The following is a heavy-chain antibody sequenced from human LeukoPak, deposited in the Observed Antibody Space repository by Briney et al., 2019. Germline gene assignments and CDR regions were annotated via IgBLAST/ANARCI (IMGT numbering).Heavy chain of an antibody. CDR1: GFTFDDYA. CDR3: ARVYGGAGNYFDY. D-gene: IGHD4-17*01. J-gene: IGHJ4*02. CDR2: ISWNSGSI. V-gene: IGHV3-9*01. Sequence: GRSLRLSCAASGFTFDDYAMHWVRQAPGKGLEWVSGISWNSGSIGYADSVKGRFTISRDNAKDSLYLQMNSLRDEDTAVYYCARVYGGAGNYFDYWGQGTLATVSS.